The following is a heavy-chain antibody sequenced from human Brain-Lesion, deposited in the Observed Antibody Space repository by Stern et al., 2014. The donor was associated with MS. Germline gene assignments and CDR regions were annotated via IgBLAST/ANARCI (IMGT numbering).Heavy chain of an antibody. CDR2: FDPEDGET. Sequence: QVQLVQSGAEVKKPGASVKVSCKVSGYTLTELSMHWVRQAPRQGLEWMGGFDPEDGETIYPQKFQGRVTMTEDTSTDTAYMELSSLRSEDTAVYYCATLSPGAGGNYYRHFDYWGQGTLVTVSS. CDR1: GYTLTELS. D-gene: IGHD1-26*01. CDR3: ATLSPGAGGNYYRHFDY. J-gene: IGHJ4*02. V-gene: IGHV1-24*01.